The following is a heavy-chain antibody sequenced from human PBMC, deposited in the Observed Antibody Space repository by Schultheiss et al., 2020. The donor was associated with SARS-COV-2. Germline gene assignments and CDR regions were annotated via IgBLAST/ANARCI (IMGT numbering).Heavy chain of an antibody. V-gene: IGHV3-21*01. D-gene: IGHD6-19*01. CDR2: IRSSGRDI. CDR1: GFTFSSYA. Sequence: GGSLRLSCAASGFTFSSYAMHWVRQAPGKGLEFVASIRSSGRDIYYADSMQGRFTVSRDNANNSLYLQMHSLRAEDTAVYYCARDLRAVAVFGFDYWGQGTLVTVSS. J-gene: IGHJ4*02. CDR3: ARDLRAVAVFGFDY.